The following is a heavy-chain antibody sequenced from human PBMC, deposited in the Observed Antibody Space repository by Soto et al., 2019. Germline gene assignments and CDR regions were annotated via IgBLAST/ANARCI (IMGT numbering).Heavy chain of an antibody. D-gene: IGHD6-13*01. CDR3: ASPRADYSSSWYASDY. CDR1: GGSISSSSYY. Sequence: SETLSLTCTVSGGSISSSSYYWGWIRQPPGKGLEWIGSIYYSGSTYYNPSLKSRVTISVDTSKNQFSLKLSSVTAADTAVYYCASPRADYSSSWYASDYWGQGTLVTVSS. J-gene: IGHJ4*02. V-gene: IGHV4-39*01. CDR2: IYYSGST.